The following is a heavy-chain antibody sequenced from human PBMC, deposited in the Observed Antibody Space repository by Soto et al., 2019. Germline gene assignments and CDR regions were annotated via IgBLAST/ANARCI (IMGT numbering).Heavy chain of an antibody. Sequence: QVRLVESGGGVVQPGESLTLSCTASGFTFSDSTIHWVRQAPGKGLDWVAALTYDGRNYLYADSVKGRFTISRDNSKNTLEMNALRDEDTAVYYCAREGDSRGSTFDSWGQGTLVTVSS. V-gene: IGHV3-30*04. J-gene: IGHJ4*02. CDR1: GFTFSDST. CDR3: AREGDSRGSTFDS. CDR2: LTYDGRNY.